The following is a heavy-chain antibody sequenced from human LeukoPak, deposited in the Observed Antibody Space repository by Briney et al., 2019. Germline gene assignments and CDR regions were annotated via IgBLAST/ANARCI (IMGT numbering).Heavy chain of an antibody. J-gene: IGHJ6*02. CDR2: IYYSGGT. V-gene: IGHV4-59*08. CDR3: ARRRDYYYYGMDV. Sequence: PSETLSLTCTVSGGSISSYYWSWIRQPPGKGLEWIGYIYYSGGTNYNPSLKSRVTISVDTSKNQFSLKLSSVTAADTAVYYCARRRDYYYYGMDVWGQGTTVTVSS. CDR1: GGSISSYY.